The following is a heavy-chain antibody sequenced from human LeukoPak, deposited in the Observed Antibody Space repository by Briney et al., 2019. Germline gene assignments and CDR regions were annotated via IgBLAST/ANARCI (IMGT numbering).Heavy chain of an antibody. CDR3: ARHQDYYGSGSYYNSLSYGMDV. J-gene: IGHJ6*02. CDR1: GYSFTSYW. CDR2: IYPGDSDT. Sequence: GESLKISCKGSGYSFTSYWIGWVRQMPGKGLEWMGIIYPGDSDTRYSPSFQGQVTISADKSISTAYLQWSSLKASDTATYYCARHQDYYGSGSYYNSLSYGMDVWGQGTTVTVSS. V-gene: IGHV5-51*01. D-gene: IGHD3-10*01.